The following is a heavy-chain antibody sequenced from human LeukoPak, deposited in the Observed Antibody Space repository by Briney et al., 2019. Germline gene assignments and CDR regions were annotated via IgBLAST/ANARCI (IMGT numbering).Heavy chain of an antibody. CDR3: ARGHDYSNYADAFDI. CDR1: GYSFTSYW. J-gene: IGHJ3*02. CDR2: IYPGDSDT. D-gene: IGHD4-11*01. V-gene: IGHV5-51*01. Sequence: GESLKISCKGSGYSFTSYWIGWVRQMPGKGLEWMGIIYPGDSDTRYSPSFQGQVTISADKSISTAYLQWSSLKASDTAMYYCARGHDYSNYADAFDIWGQGTMVTVSS.